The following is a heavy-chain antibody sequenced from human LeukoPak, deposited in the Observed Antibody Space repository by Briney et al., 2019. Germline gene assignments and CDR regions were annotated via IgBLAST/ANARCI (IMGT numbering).Heavy chain of an antibody. D-gene: IGHD5-18*01. J-gene: IGHJ4*02. CDR3: ARGSGYSYGFPDY. Sequence: TGGSLRLSCAASGFSVSNNHMSWVRQAPGKGLEWVSVIYSGDITYYTDSVKGRFTISRDNSKNTLYLQMNSLRAEDTAVYYCARGSGYSYGFPDYWGQGTPVTVSS. V-gene: IGHV3-53*01. CDR2: IYSGDIT. CDR1: GFSVSNNH.